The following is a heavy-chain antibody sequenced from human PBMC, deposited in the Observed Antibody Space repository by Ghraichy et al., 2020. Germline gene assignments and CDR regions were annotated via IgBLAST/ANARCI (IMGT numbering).Heavy chain of an antibody. CDR3: ARGALNYYGMDV. J-gene: IGHJ6*02. CDR1: GGSFSGYY. V-gene: IGHV4-34*01. Sequence: TLSLTCAVYGGSFSGYYWSWIRQPPGKGLEGLGEINHSGSTNYNPSLKTRVTISVDTSKNQFSLKLSSVTAADTAVYYCARGALNYYGMDVWGQGNTVTVSS. CDR2: INHSGST.